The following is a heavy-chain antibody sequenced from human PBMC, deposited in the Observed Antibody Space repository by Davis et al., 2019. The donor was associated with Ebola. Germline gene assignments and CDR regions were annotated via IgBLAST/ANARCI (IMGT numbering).Heavy chain of an antibody. Sequence: PSETLSLTCTVSGGSISSGGYYWSWIRQPPGKGLEWIGSIYHSGSTYYNPSLKSRVTISVDTSKNQFSLKLSSVTAADTAVYYCARVATVTTHWFDPWGQGTLVTVSS. CDR2: IYHSGST. CDR3: ARVATVTTHWFDP. J-gene: IGHJ5*02. D-gene: IGHD4-17*01. V-gene: IGHV4-39*07. CDR1: GGSISSGGYY.